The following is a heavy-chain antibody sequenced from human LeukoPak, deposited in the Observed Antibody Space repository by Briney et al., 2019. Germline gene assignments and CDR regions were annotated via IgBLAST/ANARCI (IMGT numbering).Heavy chain of an antibody. CDR2: ISSSSTYI. D-gene: IGHD3-9*01. V-gene: IGHV3-21*06. CDR1: GFTFSSCS. Sequence: GSLRLSCAASGFTFSSCSMSWVRQAPGKGVEWVSCISSSSTYIYYADSVKGRFTISRDNAKNSLYLQMNSLRAEDTAVYYCATDLIGYFDWLGDGNWGQGTLVTVSS. J-gene: IGHJ4*02. CDR3: ATDLIGYFDWLGDGN.